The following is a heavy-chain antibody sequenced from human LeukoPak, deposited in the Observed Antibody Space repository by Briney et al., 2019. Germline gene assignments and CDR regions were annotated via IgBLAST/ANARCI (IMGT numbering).Heavy chain of an antibody. CDR1: GFTFSSYE. D-gene: IGHD3-10*01. V-gene: IGHV3-48*03. CDR2: ISSNGSPI. J-gene: IGHJ4*02. CDR3: ARDGGSGILD. Sequence: GGSLRLSCAASGFTFSSYEINCVRQAPGKGLEWVSYISSNGSPIFYADSVKGRFTISRDNAKNSLSLLMNSLRAEDTAVYYCARDGGSGILDWGQGTLVTVSS.